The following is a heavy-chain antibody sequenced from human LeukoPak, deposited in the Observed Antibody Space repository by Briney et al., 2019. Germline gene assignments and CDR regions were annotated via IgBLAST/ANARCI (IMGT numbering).Heavy chain of an antibody. CDR2: IIPIFGTA. V-gene: IGHV1-69*13. Sequence: ASVKVSCKASGGTFSIYAISWVRQAPGQGLEWMGGIIPIFGTANYAQKFQGRVTITADESTSTAYMELSSLRSEDTAVYYCARARVYYDSSGYHFDYWGQGTLVTVSS. D-gene: IGHD3-22*01. J-gene: IGHJ4*02. CDR1: GGTFSIYA. CDR3: ARARVYYDSSGYHFDY.